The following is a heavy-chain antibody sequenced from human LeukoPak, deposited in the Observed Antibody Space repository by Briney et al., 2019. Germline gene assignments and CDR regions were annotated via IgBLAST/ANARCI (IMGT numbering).Heavy chain of an antibody. Sequence: PGGSLRLSCAASGFTFSDHYMSWIRQAPGKGLEWVSYISSSGSARYYADSVKGRFTISRDNAKNLLYLQVNSLRAEDRAVYYCARAINDALDIRGQGTMVTVSS. V-gene: IGHV3-11*04. J-gene: IGHJ3*02. CDR2: ISSSGSAR. CDR1: GFTFSDHY. D-gene: IGHD2-2*01. CDR3: ARAINDALDI.